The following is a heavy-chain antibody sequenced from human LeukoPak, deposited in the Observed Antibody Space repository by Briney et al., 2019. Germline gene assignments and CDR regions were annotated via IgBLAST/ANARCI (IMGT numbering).Heavy chain of an antibody. CDR2: INHSGST. Sequence: SETLSLTCAVYGGSFSGYYWSWIRQPPGKGLEWIGEINHSGSTNYNPSLKSRVTISVDTSKNQFSLKLSSVTAADTAVYYCARAARRPWTTPLNFDYWGQGTLVTVSS. J-gene: IGHJ4*02. CDR3: ARAARRPWTTPLNFDY. V-gene: IGHV4-34*01. D-gene: IGHD3/OR15-3a*01. CDR1: GGSFSGYY.